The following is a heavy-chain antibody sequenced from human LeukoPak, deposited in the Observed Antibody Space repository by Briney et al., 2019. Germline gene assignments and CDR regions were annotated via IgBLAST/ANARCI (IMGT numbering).Heavy chain of an antibody. CDR1: GFTFSTYV. CDR3: ARVSSGMYNWFDP. D-gene: IGHD6-19*01. CDR2: ISSNGDNT. Sequence: GGSLRLSCSVSGFTFSTYVMHWVRQAPGKGLEYVSAISSNGDNTYYADSVKGRFTISRDNAKNSLYLQMNSLRAEDTAVYYCARVSSGMYNWFDPWGQGTLVTVSS. J-gene: IGHJ5*02. V-gene: IGHV3-64*04.